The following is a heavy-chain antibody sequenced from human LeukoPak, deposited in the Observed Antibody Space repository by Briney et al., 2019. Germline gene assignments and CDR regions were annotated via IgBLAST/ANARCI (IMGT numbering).Heavy chain of an antibody. CDR1: GFTFSSYA. D-gene: IGHD2-8*01. V-gene: IGHV3-23*01. J-gene: IGHJ4*02. Sequence: GGSLRPSCAASGFTFSSYAMSWVRQAPGKGLEWVSAISGSGGSTYYADSVKGRFTISRDNSKNTLYLQMNSLRAEDTAVYYCARAQWGVYFDYWGQGTLVTVSS. CDR3: ARAQWGVYFDY. CDR2: ISGSGGST.